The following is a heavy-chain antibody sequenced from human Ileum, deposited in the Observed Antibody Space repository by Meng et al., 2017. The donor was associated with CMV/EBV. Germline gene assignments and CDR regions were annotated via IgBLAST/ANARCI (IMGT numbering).Heavy chain of an antibody. V-gene: IGHV4-30-4*08. Sequence: VPGLAKSSQTLPLPCTVSGGSISSGNYYWSWIRQPPGKGLEWIGYIYYSGSTYYNPSLKSRVTISVDTSKNQFSLKLSSVTAADTAVYYCAREIPSSSWYYLDYWGQGTLVTVSS. D-gene: IGHD6-13*01. CDR2: IYYSGST. J-gene: IGHJ4*02. CDR1: GGSISSGNYY. CDR3: AREIPSSSWYYLDY.